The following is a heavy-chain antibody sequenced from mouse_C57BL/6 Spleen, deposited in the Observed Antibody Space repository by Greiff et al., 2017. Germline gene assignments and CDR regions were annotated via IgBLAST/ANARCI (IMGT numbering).Heavy chain of an antibody. CDR2: INPSTGGT. CDR3: ARSEYGPYAMDY. J-gene: IGHJ4*01. D-gene: IGHD1-1*02. V-gene: IGHV1-42*01. CDR1: GYSFTGYY. Sequence: EVQLVESGPELVKPGASVKISCKASGYSFTGYYMNWVKQSPEKSLEWIGEINPSTGGTTYNQKFKAKATLTVDKSSSTAYMPLKSLTSEDSAVYYCARSEYGPYAMDYWGQGTSVTVSS.